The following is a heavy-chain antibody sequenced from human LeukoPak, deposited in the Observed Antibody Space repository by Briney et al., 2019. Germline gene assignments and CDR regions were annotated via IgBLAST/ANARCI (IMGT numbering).Heavy chain of an antibody. V-gene: IGHV4-39*02. J-gene: IGHJ4*02. Sequence: SETLSLTCTVSGGSISSSSYYWGWIRQPPGKGLEWIGSIYYSGSTYYNPSLKSRVTISVDTSKNQFSLKLSSVTAADTAVYYCAREDYDFWSGLPSIWGQGTLVTVSP. D-gene: IGHD3-3*01. CDR2: IYYSGST. CDR3: AREDYDFWSGLPSI. CDR1: GGSISSSSYY.